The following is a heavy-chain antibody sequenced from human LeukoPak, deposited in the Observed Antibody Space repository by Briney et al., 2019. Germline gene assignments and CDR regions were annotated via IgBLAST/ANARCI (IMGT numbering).Heavy chain of an antibody. Sequence: SETLSLTCAVYGGSFSGYYWSWIRQPPGKGLEWIGEINHSGSTNCNPSLKSRVTISVDTSKTQFSLKLSSVTAADTAVCYCARSRLHPIIFDYWGQGTLVTVSS. J-gene: IGHJ4*02. CDR2: INHSGST. D-gene: IGHD5-24*01. V-gene: IGHV4-34*01. CDR3: ARSRLHPIIFDY. CDR1: GGSFSGYY.